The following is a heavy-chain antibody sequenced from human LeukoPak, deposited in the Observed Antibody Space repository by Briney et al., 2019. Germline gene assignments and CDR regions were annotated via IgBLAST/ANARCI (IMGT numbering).Heavy chain of an antibody. CDR2: IYSGGST. Sequence: GGSLRLSCAASGFTVSSNYMSWVRQAPGKRLEWVSVIYSGGSTYYADSMKGRFTISRHNSKNTLYLQMNSLRAEDTAVYYCARQVALLDWGPTFDYWGQGTLVTVSS. CDR3: ARQVALLDWGPTFDY. J-gene: IGHJ4*02. D-gene: IGHD3-9*01. V-gene: IGHV3-53*04. CDR1: GFTVSSNY.